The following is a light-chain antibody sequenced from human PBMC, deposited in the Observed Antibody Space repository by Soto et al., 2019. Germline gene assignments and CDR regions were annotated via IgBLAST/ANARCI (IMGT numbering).Light chain of an antibody. J-gene: IGLJ2*01. CDR1: KIGSKS. Sequence: SYELTQPPSVSVAPGKTARITCGGNKIGSKSVHWYQQKPGQAPVLVIYYDSDRPSGIPERFSGSNSGNTATLTISRVEAGDEAEYYCQLWDSSSDHVVFGGGTKLTVL. CDR2: YDS. CDR3: QLWDSSSDHVV. V-gene: IGLV3-21*04.